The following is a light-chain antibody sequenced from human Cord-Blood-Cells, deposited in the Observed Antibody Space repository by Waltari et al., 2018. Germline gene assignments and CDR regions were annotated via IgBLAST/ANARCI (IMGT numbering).Light chain of an antibody. CDR2: DVS. Sequence: QSALTQPASVSGSPGQSITISCTGTSSDVGGYNYVSWYQQHPGKAPKLAIYDVSKRPSAISNRFSGSKSGSAASLTISGLQSEDEADYYCSSYTSSSTLVFGGGTKLTVL. J-gene: IGLJ2*01. CDR3: SSYTSSSTLV. V-gene: IGLV2-14*01. CDR1: SSDVGGYNY.